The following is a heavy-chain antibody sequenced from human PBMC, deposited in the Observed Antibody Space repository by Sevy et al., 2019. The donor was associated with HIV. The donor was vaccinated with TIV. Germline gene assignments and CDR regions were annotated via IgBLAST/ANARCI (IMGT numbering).Heavy chain of an antibody. D-gene: IGHD3-10*01. CDR3: ARHALTYYYGSGSYYSGMDV. CDR1: GYRFTSYW. V-gene: IGHV5-51*01. Sequence: GESLKISCKGSGYRFTSYWIGWVRQMPGKGLEWMGIIYPGDSDIRYSPSFQGQVTISADKSINTAYLQWSSLKASDTAMYYCARHALTYYYGSGSYYSGMDVWGQGTTVTVSS. CDR2: IYPGDSDI. J-gene: IGHJ6*02.